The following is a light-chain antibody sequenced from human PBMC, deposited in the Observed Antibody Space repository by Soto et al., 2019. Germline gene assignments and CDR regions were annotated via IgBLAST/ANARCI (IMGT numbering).Light chain of an antibody. CDR3: NSYTSSSTHV. Sequence: QSALTQPPSVSGSPGQWITISCTGSSTDVGGHNHVSWYQQHPGKAPNLIIYDVGNRPSGVSNRFSGSKSGNTASLTISGFQAEDEADYYCNSYTSSSTHVFGTGTKLTVL. CDR2: DVG. V-gene: IGLV2-14*03. J-gene: IGLJ1*01. CDR1: STDVGGHNH.